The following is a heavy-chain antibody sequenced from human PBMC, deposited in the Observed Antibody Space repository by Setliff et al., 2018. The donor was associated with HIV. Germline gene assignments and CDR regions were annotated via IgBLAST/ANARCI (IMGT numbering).Heavy chain of an antibody. D-gene: IGHD2-15*01. CDR1: GDSISSDAYY. V-gene: IGHV4-31*03. Sequence: LSLTCTVSGDSISSDAYYWSWIRQHPEKGLEWVGYISYSGGSYYNPSLKSRISISMDTSKNQFSLKLKSVTAADTAVYYCARLNVEMFVVMAATPGWFGPWGQGILVTSPQ. CDR3: ARLNVEMFVVMAATPGWFGP. CDR2: ISYSGGS. J-gene: IGHJ5*02.